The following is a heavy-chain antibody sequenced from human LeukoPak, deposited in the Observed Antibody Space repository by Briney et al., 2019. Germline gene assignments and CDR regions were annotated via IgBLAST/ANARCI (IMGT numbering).Heavy chain of an antibody. CDR1: GGTFSSYA. CDR2: IIPIFGTA. CDR3: AGSPGGLVVPAAHDY. Sequence: ASVKVSCKASGGTFSSYAISWVRQAPGQGLEWMGRIIPIFGTANYAQKFQGRVTITTDESTSTAYMELSSLRSEDTAVYYCAGSPGGLVVPAAHDYWGQGTLVTVSS. J-gene: IGHJ4*02. D-gene: IGHD2-2*01. V-gene: IGHV1-69*05.